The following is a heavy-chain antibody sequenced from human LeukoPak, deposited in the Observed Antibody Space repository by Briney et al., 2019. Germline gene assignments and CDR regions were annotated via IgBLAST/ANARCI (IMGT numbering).Heavy chain of an antibody. Sequence: SETLSLTCTVSGGSVTSGSYYWSWIRQPPGKGLEWIAYVYYSGSTYYNPSLKSRVTISVDTSKNQFSLKLSSVTAADTAVYYCARHYATMIVDHGMDVWGQGTTVTVSS. CDR1: GGSVTSGSYY. CDR2: VYYSGST. D-gene: IGHD3-22*01. V-gene: IGHV4-61*01. J-gene: IGHJ6*02. CDR3: ARHYATMIVDHGMDV.